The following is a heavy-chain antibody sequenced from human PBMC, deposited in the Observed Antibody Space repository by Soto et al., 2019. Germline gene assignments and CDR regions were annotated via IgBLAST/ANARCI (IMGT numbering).Heavy chain of an antibody. J-gene: IGHJ6*02. V-gene: IGHV6-1*01. CDR2: TYYRSKWYN. D-gene: IGHD1-26*01. CDR3: ARYGEVCPKVGYYGMDV. Sequence: SQTLSLTCAISGDSVSSNSAAWNWIRQSPSRGLEWLGRTYYRSKWYNDYAVSVKSRITINPDTSKNQFSLQLNSVTPEDTAVYYCARYGEVCPKVGYYGMDVWGQGTTVTVSS. CDR1: GDSVSSNSAA.